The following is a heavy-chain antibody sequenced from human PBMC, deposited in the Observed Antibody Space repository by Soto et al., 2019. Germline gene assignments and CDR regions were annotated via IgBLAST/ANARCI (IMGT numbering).Heavy chain of an antibody. D-gene: IGHD3-3*01. Sequence: PSETLSLTCTISGGAIGSHYWTWIRQPAGKGLEWIGRIYGSGSTKYNPSLQSRVTMSLDKSKNQFSLRLESVTAADAAVYYCARGKRFSDWFDPWGQGTLVTVSS. CDR3: ARGKRFSDWFDP. V-gene: IGHV4-4*07. CDR2: IYGSGST. J-gene: IGHJ5*02. CDR1: GGAIGSHY.